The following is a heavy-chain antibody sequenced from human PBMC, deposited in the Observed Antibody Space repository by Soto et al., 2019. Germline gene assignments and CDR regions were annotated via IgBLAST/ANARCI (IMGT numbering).Heavy chain of an antibody. CDR3: AKGMLVAGCFDY. D-gene: IGHD6-19*01. CDR1: GFTFSSYA. Sequence: GGSLRLSSAASGFTFSSYAMSWVRQAPGKGLEWVSAISGSGGSTYYADSVKGRFTSSRDNTETTLYLQMNSLRAEDTAVYYCAKGMLVAGCFDYWGQGTLVTVSS. CDR2: ISGSGGST. V-gene: IGHV3-23*01. J-gene: IGHJ4*02.